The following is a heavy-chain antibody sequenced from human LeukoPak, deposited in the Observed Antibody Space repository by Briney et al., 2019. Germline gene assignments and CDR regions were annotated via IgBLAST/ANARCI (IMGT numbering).Heavy chain of an antibody. J-gene: IGHJ4*02. D-gene: IGHD3-22*01. V-gene: IGHV1-2*02. CDR2: INPNSGGT. CDR1: GYTFTGYY. CDR3: ASLGSVVVVIPDDY. Sequence: ASVTVSFKASGYTFTGYYMHWVRPAPGQGLAWMGWINPNSGGTNYAQKFQGRVTMTRDTSISTAYMELSRLRSDDTAVYYCASLGSVVVVIPDDYWGQGTLVTVSS.